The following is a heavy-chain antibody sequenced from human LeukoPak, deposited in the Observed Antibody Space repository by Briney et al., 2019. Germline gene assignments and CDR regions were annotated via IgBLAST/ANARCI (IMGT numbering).Heavy chain of an antibody. D-gene: IGHD3-3*01. CDR3: ARDLIRFLEWLLDY. V-gene: IGHV3-30*03. J-gene: IGHJ4*02. CDR1: GFTFSSYG. CDR2: ISYDGSNK. Sequence: GGSLRLSCAASGFTFSSYGMHWVRQAPGKGLEWVAVISYDGSNKYYADSVKGRFTISRDNSKNTLYLQMNSLRAEDTAVYYCARDLIRFLEWLLDYWGQGTLVTVSS.